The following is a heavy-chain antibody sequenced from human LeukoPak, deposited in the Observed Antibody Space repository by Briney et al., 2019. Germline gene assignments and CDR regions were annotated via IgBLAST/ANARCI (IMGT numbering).Heavy chain of an antibody. V-gene: IGHV3-7*01. CDR2: IKQDGSER. D-gene: IGHD4-17*01. Sequence: GGSLRLSCAASGFTFRTYWMSWARQAPGKGLEWVANIKQDGSERYYVDSVKGRFTISRDNAKNSLYLQMNSLRAEDTAVYYCAKDPPFGDSPDYLGQGTLVTVSS. CDR1: GFTFRTYW. CDR3: AKDPPFGDSPDY. J-gene: IGHJ4*02.